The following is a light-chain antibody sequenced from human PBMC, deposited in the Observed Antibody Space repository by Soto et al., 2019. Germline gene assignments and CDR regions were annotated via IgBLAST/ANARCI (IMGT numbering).Light chain of an antibody. J-gene: IGKJ2*01. CDR3: QQSDSSPP. Sequence: DIQMTQSPSSLSASIGDRVTITCRASQSITNYLNWYQQTPGKAPKLLIYAASSLQDGVPARFSDSGSGTDFSLTISSLQPEEFATYYCQQSDSSPPFGQGTKVEIK. V-gene: IGKV1-39*01. CDR1: QSITNY. CDR2: AAS.